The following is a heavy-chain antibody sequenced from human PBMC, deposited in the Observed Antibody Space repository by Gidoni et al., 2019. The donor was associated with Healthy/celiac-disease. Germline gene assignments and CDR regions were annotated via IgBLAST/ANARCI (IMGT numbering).Heavy chain of an antibody. D-gene: IGHD3-22*01. Sequence: EVQLLESGGGLVQPGGSLRLSCAASGFTFSSYAMSWVRQAPGKGLEWVSAISGSGGSTYYADSVKGRFTISRDNSKNTLYLQMNSLRAEDTAVYYCAKIYDSSGYYTMQGPLFDYWGQGTLVIVSS. J-gene: IGHJ4*02. CDR1: GFTFSSYA. CDR3: AKIYDSSGYYTMQGPLFDY. CDR2: ISGSGGST. V-gene: IGHV3-23*01.